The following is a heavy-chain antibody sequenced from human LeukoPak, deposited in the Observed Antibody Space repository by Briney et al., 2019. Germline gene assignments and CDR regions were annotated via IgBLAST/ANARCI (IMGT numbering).Heavy chain of an antibody. Sequence: ASVKVSCKASGGTFSSYAISWVRQAPGQGLEWMGGIIPIFGTANYAQKFQGRVTITADESTSTAYMELSGLRSEDTAVYYCARDNWNYGSSMDVWGQGTTVTVSS. CDR3: ARDNWNYGSSMDV. J-gene: IGHJ6*02. V-gene: IGHV1-69*13. D-gene: IGHD1-7*01. CDR2: IIPIFGTA. CDR1: GGTFSSYA.